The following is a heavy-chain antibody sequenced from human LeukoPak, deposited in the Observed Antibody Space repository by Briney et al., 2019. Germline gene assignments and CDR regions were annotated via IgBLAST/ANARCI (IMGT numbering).Heavy chain of an antibody. J-gene: IGHJ4*02. V-gene: IGHV3-9*01. Sequence: GGSLRLSCAASGFTFGDYAMHWVRQAPGKGLEWVSAISWNSGRIGYADSVKGRFTISRDNAKNSLYLQMNSLRAEDTALYYCVKNIGNTHGYNGAFDYWGQGTLVTVSS. CDR1: GFTFGDYA. CDR2: ISWNSGRI. D-gene: IGHD2-8*01. CDR3: VKNIGNTHGYNGAFDY.